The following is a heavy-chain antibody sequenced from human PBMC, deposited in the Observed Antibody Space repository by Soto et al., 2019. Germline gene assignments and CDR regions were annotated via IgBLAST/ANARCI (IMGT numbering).Heavy chain of an antibody. D-gene: IGHD3-3*01. V-gene: IGHV3-7*05. CDR2: IKQDGSEK. J-gene: IGHJ6*02. CDR1: GFTFSSYW. CDR3: ARDSSSYDFWSGYSYYYYYGMDV. Sequence: PGGSLRLSCAASGFTFSSYWMSWVRQAPGKGLEWVANIKQDGSEKYYVDSVKGRFTISRDSAKNSLYLQMNSLRAEDTAVYYCARDSSSYDFWSGYSYYYYYGMDVWGQGTTVTVSS.